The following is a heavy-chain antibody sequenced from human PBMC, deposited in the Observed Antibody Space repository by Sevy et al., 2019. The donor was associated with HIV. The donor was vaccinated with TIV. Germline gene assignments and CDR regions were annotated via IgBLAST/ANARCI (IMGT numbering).Heavy chain of an antibody. Sequence: ASVKVSCKASGYTFSSYGISWVRQAPGQGLEWMGWISDYNGYTNYAHKFQGRVTMSTETSRRTAYMELRCLRSDDTAVYFCAREGYYYRSGTYRPPNYYGMDVWGQGTAVTVSS. V-gene: IGHV1-18*01. CDR1: GYTFSSYG. CDR3: AREGYYYRSGTYRPPNYYGMDV. D-gene: IGHD3-10*01. CDR2: ISDYNGYT. J-gene: IGHJ6*02.